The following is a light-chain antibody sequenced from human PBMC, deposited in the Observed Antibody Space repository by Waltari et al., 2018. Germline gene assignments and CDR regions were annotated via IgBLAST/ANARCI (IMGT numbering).Light chain of an antibody. CDR1: QGFLNAQ. CDR2: GAS. J-gene: IGKJ4*01. Sequence: EIVLTQSPGTLSLSPGERATLSSRASQGFLNAQLAWYQQKPGQSPRLLISGASSRATGIPDRFSGSGSGTDFTLTISRLEPGDFAVYYCQQYGSSPLTFGGGTK. CDR3: QQYGSSPLT. V-gene: IGKV3-20*01.